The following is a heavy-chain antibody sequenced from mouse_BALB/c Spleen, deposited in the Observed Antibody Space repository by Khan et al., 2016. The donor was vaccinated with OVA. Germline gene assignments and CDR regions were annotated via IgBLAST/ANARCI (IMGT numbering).Heavy chain of an antibody. D-gene: IGHD2-14*01. Sequence: VQLQESGAELARPGASVKMSCKTSGYTFTSYTIHWIKLRPGQGLEWIGYINPNNGYTNYNQKFKDKATLTADKSSTTVYMQLSSLTSDDSAFYNCVRDGGYYRNDGWFAYWGQGTLVTVSA. CDR2: INPNNGYT. CDR1: GYTFTSYT. J-gene: IGHJ3*01. V-gene: IGHV1-4*01. CDR3: VRDGGYYRNDGWFAY.